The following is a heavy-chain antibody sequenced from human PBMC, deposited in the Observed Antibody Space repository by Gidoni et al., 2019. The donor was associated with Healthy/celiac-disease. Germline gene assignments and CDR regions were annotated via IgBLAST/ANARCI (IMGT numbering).Heavy chain of an antibody. Sequence: QVQLVESGGGVVQPGRSLRLSCAASGFTCSSYGMHWVRQAPGKGLGWVAVISYDGSNKYYADSVKGRFTISRDNSKNTLYLQMNSLRAEDTAVYYCAKGAIREPYVYYFDYWGQGTLVTVSS. CDR1: GFTCSSYG. CDR2: ISYDGSNK. D-gene: IGHD3-10*01. V-gene: IGHV3-30*18. J-gene: IGHJ4*02. CDR3: AKGAIREPYVYYFDY.